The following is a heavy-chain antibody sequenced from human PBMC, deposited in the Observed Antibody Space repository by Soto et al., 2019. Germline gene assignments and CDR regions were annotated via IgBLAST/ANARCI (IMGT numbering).Heavy chain of an antibody. J-gene: IGHJ5*02. CDR3: AKDSGYNYGYFRWFDP. CDR2: IFYSGST. D-gene: IGHD5-18*01. CDR1: GGSISNYY. V-gene: IGHV4-59*01. Sequence: XXTLSLSYTVSGGSISNYYWRWILQPPGRGLEWIGHIFYSGSTNYNPALKSRVTISVDTSKSQFSLKLSSVTAEDTAVYYCAKDSGYNYGYFRWFDPWGQGTLVT.